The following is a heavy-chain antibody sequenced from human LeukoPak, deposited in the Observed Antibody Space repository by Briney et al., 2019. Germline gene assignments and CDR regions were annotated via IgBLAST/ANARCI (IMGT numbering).Heavy chain of an antibody. Sequence: GGSLRLSCAASGFTFSSYGMNWVRQAPGKGLEWVSSISSSSSYIYYADSVKGRFTISRDNAKNSLYLQMNSLRAEDTAVYYCARGDYYGSGSYYTWGQGTLLTVSS. J-gene: IGHJ5*02. CDR2: ISSSSSYI. V-gene: IGHV3-21*03. CDR1: GFTFSSYG. D-gene: IGHD3-10*01. CDR3: ARGDYYGSGSYYT.